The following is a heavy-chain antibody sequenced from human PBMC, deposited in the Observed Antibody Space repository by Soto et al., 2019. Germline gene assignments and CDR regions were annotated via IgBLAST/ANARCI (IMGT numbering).Heavy chain of an antibody. J-gene: IGHJ4*02. D-gene: IGHD2-15*01. Sequence: TLSLTCAVSGGSISSGGYTWSWIRQPPGKGLEWLGYIYHRGSTYYNPSLKSRVTISVDRSKNQFSLKLSSVTAADTAVYYCARLALYCSGGSCSPRAYFDYWGQGTLVTVSS. CDR1: GGSISSGGYT. V-gene: IGHV4-30-2*01. CDR2: IYHRGST. CDR3: ARLALYCSGGSCSPRAYFDY.